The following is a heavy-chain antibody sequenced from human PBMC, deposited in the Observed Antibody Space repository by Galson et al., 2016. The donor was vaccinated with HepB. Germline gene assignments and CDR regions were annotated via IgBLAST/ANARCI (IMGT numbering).Heavy chain of an antibody. D-gene: IGHD3-10*01. Sequence: SLRLSCAASGFTFRTFGMHWVRRAPGKGLDYVSAISGNGDNTHYADSVRGRFTISRDNSKNTLYLQMSSLRAEDAAIYYCAKHRLGYYDSGSPFDYWGQGTLVTVSS. CDR1: GFTFRTFG. J-gene: IGHJ4*02. CDR2: ISGNGDNT. CDR3: AKHRLGYYDSGSPFDY. V-gene: IGHV3-64D*08.